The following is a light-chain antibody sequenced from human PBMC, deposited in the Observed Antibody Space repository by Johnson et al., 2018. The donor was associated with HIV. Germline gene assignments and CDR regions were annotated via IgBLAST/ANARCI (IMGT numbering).Light chain of an antibody. J-gene: IGLJ1*01. V-gene: IGLV1-51*01. CDR3: GTWDLSLNAYV. CDR2: DNN. Sequence: QSVLTQPPSVSAAPGQTVTISCSGSSSNIGNNYVSWYQQVPGAAPKLLIYDNNKRPSGIPDRFSGSKSGTSATLGITGLQTGDEADYFCGTWDLSLNAYVFGPGTKVTVL. CDR1: SSNIGNNY.